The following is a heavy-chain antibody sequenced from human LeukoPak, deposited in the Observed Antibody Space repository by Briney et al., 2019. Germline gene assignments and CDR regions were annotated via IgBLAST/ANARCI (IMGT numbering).Heavy chain of an antibody. V-gene: IGHV3-7*01. D-gene: IGHD5-12*01. CDR3: ARDVLGDWGATEY. CDR1: GFTFSSYW. CDR2: IEQDGSEK. Sequence: PGGSLRLCCAASGFTFSSYWLTWLRQAPGKRLEWVGNIEQDGSEKNYVDSVRGRFTLSRDNAKNSLDLQMNSLRADDTAVYYCARDVLGDWGATEYWGQGTLVTVS. J-gene: IGHJ4*02.